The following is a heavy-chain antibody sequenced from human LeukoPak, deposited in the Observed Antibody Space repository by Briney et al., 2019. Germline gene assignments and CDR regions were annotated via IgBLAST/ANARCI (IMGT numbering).Heavy chain of an antibody. CDR1: GGSINNYY. J-gene: IGHJ3*02. CDR2: IYTRGST. Sequence: PSETLSLTCTVSGGSINNYYWSWIRQPAGKGLEWIGRIYTRGSTNYNPSLKSRVTMPVDTSKNQFSLKLSSVTAADTAVYYCARGRYCSADICSGGDAFDIWGQGTMVSVSS. CDR3: ARGRYCSADICSGGDAFDI. D-gene: IGHD2-15*01. V-gene: IGHV4-4*07.